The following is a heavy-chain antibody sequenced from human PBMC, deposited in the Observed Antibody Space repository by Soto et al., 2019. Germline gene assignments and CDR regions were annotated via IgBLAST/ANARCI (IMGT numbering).Heavy chain of an antibody. CDR3: ARDGYSYDSSGYPDY. D-gene: IGHD3-22*01. V-gene: IGHV3-30-3*01. Sequence: GGSLRLSCAASGFTFSTYAMHWVRQAPGKGLEWVAVISYDGSTKYYADSVKGRFTISTDNSKNTLYLQMNSLTPEDTAVYYCARDGYSYDSSGYPDYWGQGTLVTVSS. J-gene: IGHJ4*02. CDR2: ISYDGSTK. CDR1: GFTFSTYA.